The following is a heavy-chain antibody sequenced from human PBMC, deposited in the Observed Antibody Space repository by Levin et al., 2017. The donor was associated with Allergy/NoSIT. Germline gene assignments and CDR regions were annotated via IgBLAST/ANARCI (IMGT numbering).Heavy chain of an antibody. Sequence: GESLKISCAASGFTFSRFAMHWVRQAPGKGLEWVAVISYDGSNKYYADSVKGRFTISRDNSKNTLYLQMNSLRAEDTAVYYCARARSGYLDYWGQGTLVTVSS. D-gene: IGHD3-3*01. V-gene: IGHV3-30-3*01. CDR3: ARARSGYLDY. CDR1: GFTFSRFA. J-gene: IGHJ4*02. CDR2: ISYDGSNK.